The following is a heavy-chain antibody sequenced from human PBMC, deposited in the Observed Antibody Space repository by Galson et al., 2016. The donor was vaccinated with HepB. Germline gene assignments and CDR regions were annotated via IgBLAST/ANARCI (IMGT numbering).Heavy chain of an antibody. D-gene: IGHD5-12*01. CDR3: AKDREWLRYTSDGIDV. Sequence: SLRLSCAVSGFKFSDYAMHWVRQAAGKGLECVAVISYDGRDKYYADSVKGRFTISRDNSKNTLDLQMNSLRTEDAALYYCAKDREWLRYTSDGIDVWGQGTTDTVSS. V-gene: IGHV3-30*18. CDR2: ISYDGRDK. CDR1: GFKFSDYA. J-gene: IGHJ3*01.